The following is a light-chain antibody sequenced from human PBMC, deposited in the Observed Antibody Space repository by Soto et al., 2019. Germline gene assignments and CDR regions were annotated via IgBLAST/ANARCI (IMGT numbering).Light chain of an antibody. V-gene: IGKV3-15*01. Sequence: EIVMTQSPATLSVSPGERATLSCRASQSLSSNLAWYQQKPGQAPRLLIYGASTRATGIPARFSGSGSGTKFTLTISSLQSEDFAVYYCHQYNDWPWTLGQGTKVEIK. CDR2: GAS. J-gene: IGKJ1*01. CDR1: QSLSSN. CDR3: HQYNDWPWT.